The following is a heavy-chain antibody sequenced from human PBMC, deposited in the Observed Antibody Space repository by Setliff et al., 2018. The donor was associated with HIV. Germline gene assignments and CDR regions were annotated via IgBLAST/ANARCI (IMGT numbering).Heavy chain of an antibody. CDR3: ARRASTAEVFDY. V-gene: IGHV1-18*01. Sequence: ASVKVSCKASGYTFTSYDINWVRQATGQGLEWMGWLRTGNGDTSYSESLQGRVTFTSDTSANTAYMELRSLGSDDTAVYFCARRASTAEVFDYWGQGTLVTVSS. CDR2: LRTGNGDT. D-gene: IGHD1-1*01. CDR1: GYTFTSYD. J-gene: IGHJ4*02.